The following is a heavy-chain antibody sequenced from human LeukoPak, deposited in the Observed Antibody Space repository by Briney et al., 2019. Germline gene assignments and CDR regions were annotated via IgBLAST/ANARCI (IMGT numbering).Heavy chain of an antibody. Sequence: PSETLSLTCTVSGGSISSYYWSWIRQPPGKGLEWIGYIYYSGSTNYNPSLKSRVTISVDTSKNQFSLKLSSVTAADTAVYYCASYISEGATEGPMVGFDYWGQGTLVTVSS. CDR3: ASYISEGATEGPMVGFDY. V-gene: IGHV4-59*08. J-gene: IGHJ4*02. D-gene: IGHD1-26*01. CDR1: GGSISSYY. CDR2: IYYSGST.